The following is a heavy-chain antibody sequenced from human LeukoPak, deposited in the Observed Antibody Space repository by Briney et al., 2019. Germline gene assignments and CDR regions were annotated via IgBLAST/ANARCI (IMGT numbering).Heavy chain of an antibody. CDR1: GFTFSSYS. CDR3: ARDRDPGANDFWSGYPRRNWFDP. CDR2: ISSSSSYI. Sequence: AGGSLRLSCAASGFTFSSYSMNWVRQAPGKGLEWVSSISSSSSYIYYADSVKGRFTISRDNAKNSLYLQMNSLRAEDTAVYYCARDRDPGANDFWSGYPRRNWFDPWGQGTLVTVSS. J-gene: IGHJ5*02. D-gene: IGHD3-3*01. V-gene: IGHV3-21*01.